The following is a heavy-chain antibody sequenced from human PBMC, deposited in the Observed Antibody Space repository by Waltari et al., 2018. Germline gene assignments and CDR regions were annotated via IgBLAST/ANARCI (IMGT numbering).Heavy chain of an antibody. Sequence: QVQLVQSGAEVKKPGSSVKVSCKASGGTFSSYAISWVRQAPGQGLEWMGGSVPMCGTANDAKKCKCRVTISADESTSTAYMAPSSLRSEDTAVYYCASPSIAADLAGGMAVWGQGTTVTVSS. V-gene: IGHV1-69*12. CDR2: SVPMCGTA. CDR1: GGTFSSYA. CDR3: ASPSIAADLAGGMAV. D-gene: IGHD6-13*01. J-gene: IGHJ6*02.